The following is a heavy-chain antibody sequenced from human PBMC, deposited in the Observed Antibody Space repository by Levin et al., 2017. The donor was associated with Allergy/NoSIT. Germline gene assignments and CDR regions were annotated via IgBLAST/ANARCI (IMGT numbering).Heavy chain of an antibody. D-gene: IGHD1-1*01. CDR2: IYPSGST. V-gene: IGHV4-4*07. Sequence: SETLSLTCTVSGGSLSNKYWSWIRQPAGKGLEWIGRIYPSGSTSYNPSLKSRVTMSVDTSKNQFSLKLSSVTAADTAVYYCARGIEATSTRGNFDYWGQGTLVTVSS. CDR1: GGSLSNKY. CDR3: ARGIEATSTRGNFDY. J-gene: IGHJ4*02.